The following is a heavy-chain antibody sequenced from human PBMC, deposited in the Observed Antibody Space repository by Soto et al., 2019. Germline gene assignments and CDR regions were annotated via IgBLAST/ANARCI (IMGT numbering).Heavy chain of an antibody. V-gene: IGHV3-9*01. CDR3: AKDIRPHRRDAFDI. CDR1: GFTFDDYA. J-gene: IGHJ3*02. CDR2: ISWNSGSI. Sequence: EVQLVESGGGLVQPGRSLRLSCAASGFTFDDYAMHWVRQAPGKGLEWVSGISWNSGSIGYADSVKGRFTISRDNAKNSLYLQMNSLRADDTALYCCAKDIRPHRRDAFDIWGQGTMVTVSS.